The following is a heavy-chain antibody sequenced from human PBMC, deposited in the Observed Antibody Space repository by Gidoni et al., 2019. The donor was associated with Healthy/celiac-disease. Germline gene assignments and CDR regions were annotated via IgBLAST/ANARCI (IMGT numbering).Heavy chain of an antibody. CDR3: VKDDEYQLLYLQEREV. Sequence: EVQLVESGGGLVQPGGSLSLSCSASGFTFSSYGMHWVRQAPGKGLEYVSAISSNGGSTYYADSVKGRFTISRDNSKNTLYLQMSSLRAEDTAVYYCVKDDEYQLLYLQEREVWGKGTTVTVSS. J-gene: IGHJ6*04. CDR2: ISSNGGST. V-gene: IGHV3-64D*06. CDR1: GFTFSSYG. D-gene: IGHD2-2*02.